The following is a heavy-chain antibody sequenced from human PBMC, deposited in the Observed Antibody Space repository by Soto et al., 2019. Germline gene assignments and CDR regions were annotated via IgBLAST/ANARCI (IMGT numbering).Heavy chain of an antibody. CDR1: GFSLSTSGVG. J-gene: IGHJ5*02. V-gene: IGHV2-5*02. CDR3: AHRKEEYYYGSGTKSGWFDP. CDR2: IYWDDDK. Sequence: QITLKESGPTLVKPTQTLTLTCTFSGFSLSTSGVGVGWIRQPPGKALEWLALIYWDDDKRYSPSLKSRLTITKDTSKNQVVLTMTNMDPVDTATYYCAHRKEEYYYGSGTKSGWFDPWGQGTLVTVSS. D-gene: IGHD3-10*01.